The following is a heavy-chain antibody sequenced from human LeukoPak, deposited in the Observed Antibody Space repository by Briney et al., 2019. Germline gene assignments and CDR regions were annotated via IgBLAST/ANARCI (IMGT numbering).Heavy chain of an antibody. CDR2: INPNSGGT. V-gene: IGHV1-2*02. CDR3: ARAVSSGWSKTFDY. CDR1: GYTFTGYY. D-gene: IGHD6-19*01. Sequence: GASVKVSCKASGYTFTGYYMHWVRQAPGQGLEWMGWINPNSGGTNYAQKFQGRVTMTRDTSISTAYMELSGLRSDDTAVYYCARAVSSGWSKTFDYWGQGTLVTVSS. J-gene: IGHJ4*02.